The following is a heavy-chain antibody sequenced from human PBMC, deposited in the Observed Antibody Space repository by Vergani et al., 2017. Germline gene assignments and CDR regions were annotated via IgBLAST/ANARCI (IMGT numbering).Heavy chain of an antibody. Sequence: QVQLVQSGAEVKKPGASVKVFCKASGYTFTSYDINWARQATGQGLEWMGWMNPNSGNTGYAQKFQGRVTMTRNTSISTAYMKLSSLRSEDAAVYYCARGRGDCSSTSCPIGYWGQGTLVTVSS. D-gene: IGHD2-2*01. V-gene: IGHV1-8*01. CDR3: ARGRGDCSSTSCPIGY. CDR2: MNPNSGNT. CDR1: GYTFTSYD. J-gene: IGHJ4*02.